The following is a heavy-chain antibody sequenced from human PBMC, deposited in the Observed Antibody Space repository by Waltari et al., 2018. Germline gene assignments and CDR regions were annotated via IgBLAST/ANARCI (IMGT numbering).Heavy chain of an antibody. Sequence: QLQLQESGPGLVKPSETLSLTCTVSGGSISSSSYYWGWIPQPPGKGLEWIGSIYYSGSTYYNPSLKSRVTISVDTSKNQFSLKLSSVTAADTAVYYCARERYSGSYYGFDYWGQGTLVTVSS. D-gene: IGHD1-26*01. CDR1: GGSISSSSYY. CDR2: IYYSGST. J-gene: IGHJ4*02. CDR3: ARERYSGSYYGFDY. V-gene: IGHV4-39*07.